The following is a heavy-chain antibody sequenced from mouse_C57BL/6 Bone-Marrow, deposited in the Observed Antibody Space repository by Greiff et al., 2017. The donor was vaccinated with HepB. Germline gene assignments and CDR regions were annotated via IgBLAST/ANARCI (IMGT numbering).Heavy chain of an antibody. J-gene: IGHJ4*01. D-gene: IGHD1-1*01. CDR2: IDPETGGT. CDR3: TKGGLLLRAMDY. V-gene: IGHV1-15*01. Sequence: QVQLQQSGAELVRPGASVTLSCKASGYTFTDYDMHWVKQTPVHGLEWIGAIDPETGGTAYNQKFKGKAILTADKSSSTAYMELRSLTSEDSAVYYCTKGGLLLRAMDYWGQGTSVTVSS. CDR1: GYTFTDYD.